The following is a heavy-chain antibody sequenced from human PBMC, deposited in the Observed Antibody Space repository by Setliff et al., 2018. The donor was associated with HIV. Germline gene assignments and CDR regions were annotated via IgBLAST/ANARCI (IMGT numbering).Heavy chain of an antibody. J-gene: IGHJ4*02. V-gene: IGHV3-23*01. CDR2: VAGNAVNT. CDR3: AKDPSPLAVAIYYFDY. Sequence: PGGSLRLSCAASGYTFNNYAMSWVRQAPGKGLEWVSTVAGNAVNTYHADSVKGRFTISRDNSKNTLYLQMNSLGADDRAVYYCAKDPSPLAVAIYYFDYWGQGTLVTVSS. CDR1: GYTFNNYA. D-gene: IGHD6-19*01.